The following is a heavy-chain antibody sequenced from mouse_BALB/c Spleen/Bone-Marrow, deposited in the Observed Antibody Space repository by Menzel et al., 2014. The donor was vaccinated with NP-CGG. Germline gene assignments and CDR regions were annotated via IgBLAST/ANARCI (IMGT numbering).Heavy chain of an antibody. D-gene: IGHD1-1*01. CDR2: IYPGDGDT. Sequence: LQLQQSGAELVRSGLPAKISCKASGYVFSSYWMIWVRQRPGQGLEWIGQIYPGDGDTNYNGKFKGKATLTADKSSSTAYMQLSSLTSEDSAVYFCARSGYGSNYGRWGQGTTLTVTS. J-gene: IGHJ2*01. CDR3: ARSGYGSNYGR. CDR1: GYVFSSYW. V-gene: IGHV1-80*01.